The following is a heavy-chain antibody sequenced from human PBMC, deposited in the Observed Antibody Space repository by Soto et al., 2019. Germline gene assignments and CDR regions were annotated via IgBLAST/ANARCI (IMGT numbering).Heavy chain of an antibody. CDR3: ACIAVAGVYY. J-gene: IGHJ4*02. V-gene: IGHV5-51*01. CDR1: GYSFSSYW. CDR2: IYPGDSDT. D-gene: IGHD6-19*01. Sequence: GESLKISCKASGYSFSSYWIGWVRQMPGKGLEWMGIIYPGDSDTKYSPSLQGQVTISADTSISTAYLQWSSLKASDTAMYYCACIAVAGVYYWGQGTLVTVSS.